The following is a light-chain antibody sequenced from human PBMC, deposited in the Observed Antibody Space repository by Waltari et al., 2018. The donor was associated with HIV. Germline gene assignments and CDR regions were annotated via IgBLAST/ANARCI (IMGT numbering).Light chain of an antibody. CDR2: TKS. Sequence: QSVLTQPPSASGAPGQRVTISCSGSRSNIGSNPVSWYHQLPGTAPKLLIFTKSQRPSGVHNRFSVAKSGPSASLALSGLQSEDETQVFCAAWDDNRKGIMCGGGTQVAVL. CDR3: AAWDDNRKGIM. CDR1: RSNIGSNP. J-gene: IGLJ3*02. V-gene: IGLV1-44*01.